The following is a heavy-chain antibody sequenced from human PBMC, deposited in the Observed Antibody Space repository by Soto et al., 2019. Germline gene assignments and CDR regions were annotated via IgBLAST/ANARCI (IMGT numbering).Heavy chain of an antibody. V-gene: IGHV4-34*01. CDR2: INHSGST. J-gene: IGHJ4*02. D-gene: IGHD6-13*01. CDR1: GGSFSGYY. CDR3: ARRIAAAGDFDY. Sequence: SETLSLTCAVYGGSFSGYYWSWIRQPPGKGLEWIGEINHSGSTNYNPSLKSRVTISVDTSKNQFSLKLSSVTAADTAVYYCARRIAAAGDFDYWGQGTLVTVSS.